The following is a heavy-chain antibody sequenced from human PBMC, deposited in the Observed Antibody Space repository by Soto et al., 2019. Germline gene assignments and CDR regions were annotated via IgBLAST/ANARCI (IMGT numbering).Heavy chain of an antibody. CDR3: ARHNRYSSTWFEGWFDP. J-gene: IGHJ5*02. CDR1: GDSFTNYC. V-gene: IGHV5-51*01. CDR2: IHPGDSDT. D-gene: IGHD6-13*01. Sequence: ESLKISCQGSGDSFTNYCVGWVRQIPGRGLEWMGIIHPGDSDTRYSPFFQGQVTISADKSISTAYLQWSSLKASDTAMYYCARHNRYSSTWFEGWFDPWGQGTLVTVSS.